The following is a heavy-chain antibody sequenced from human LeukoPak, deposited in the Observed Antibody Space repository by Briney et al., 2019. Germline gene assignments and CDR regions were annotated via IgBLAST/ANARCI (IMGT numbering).Heavy chain of an antibody. D-gene: IGHD5-12*01. CDR1: GYTFTGYY. V-gene: IGHV1-2*02. CDR2: INPNSGGT. J-gene: IGHJ6*02. Sequence: ASVKVSCKASGYTFTGYYMHWVRQAPGQGLEWMGWINPNSGGTNYAQKFQGRVTMTRDTSISTAYMELSRLRSDDTAVYYCARDHTTPFSGYEFLYYYYGMDVWGQGTTVTVSS. CDR3: ARDHTTPFSGYEFLYYYYGMDV.